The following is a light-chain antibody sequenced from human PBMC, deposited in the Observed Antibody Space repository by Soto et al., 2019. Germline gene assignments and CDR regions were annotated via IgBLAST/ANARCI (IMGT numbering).Light chain of an antibody. V-gene: IGLV3-1*01. CDR1: RLGDKY. CDR2: QDN. J-gene: IGLJ1*01. CDR3: QAWDSNTGYV. Sequence: SYELTQPPSVSVSPGQTASITCSGDRLGDKYTCWYQQKPGQSPVLVIYQDNKRPSGITERFSGSSSGNTATLTISGTQAMDEADYYCQAWDSNTGYVFGTGTKVTVL.